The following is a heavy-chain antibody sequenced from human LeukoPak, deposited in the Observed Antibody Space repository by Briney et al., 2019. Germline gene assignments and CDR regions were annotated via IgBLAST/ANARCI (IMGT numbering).Heavy chain of an antibody. CDR1: GFTFSSYA. J-gene: IGHJ4*02. Sequence: GGSLRLSCAASGFTFSSYAMSWVRQAPGKGLEWVSAISGSGGSTYYADSVKGRFTISRDNSKNTLYLQMNGLRAEDTAVYYCAKITGDYYDSSGYPDYWGQGTLVTVSS. CDR3: AKITGDYYDSSGYPDY. D-gene: IGHD3-22*01. V-gene: IGHV3-23*01. CDR2: ISGSGGST.